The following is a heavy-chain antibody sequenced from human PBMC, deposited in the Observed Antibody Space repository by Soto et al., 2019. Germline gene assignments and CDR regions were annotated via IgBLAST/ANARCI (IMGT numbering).Heavy chain of an antibody. CDR3: ARETRIAAHTYYYYGMDV. V-gene: IGHV6-1*01. D-gene: IGHD6-6*01. J-gene: IGHJ6*02. CDR1: GDSVSSNTAA. Sequence: SQTLSLTCAISGDSVSSNTAAWNWIRQSPSRGLEWLGRTYYRSKWYNDYAVSVKSRITINPDTSENQFSLQLNSVTPEDTAVYYCARETRIAAHTYYYYGMDVWGQGTTVTVSS. CDR2: TYYRSKWYN.